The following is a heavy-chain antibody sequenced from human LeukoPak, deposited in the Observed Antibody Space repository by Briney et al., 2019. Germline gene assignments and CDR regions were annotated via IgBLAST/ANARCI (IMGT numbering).Heavy chain of an antibody. CDR3: ARDRREQWLVLGYYFDY. J-gene: IGHJ4*02. D-gene: IGHD6-19*01. CDR1: GYTFTTYA. CDR2: INADNGNA. V-gene: IGHV1-3*01. Sequence: ASVKVSCTASGYTFTTYAMHWVRQAPGQRLEWMGWINADNGNAKYSQKFQGRVTISRDTSASTAYMELSSLGSEDTAVYYCARDRREQWLVLGYYFDYWGQGTLVTVSS.